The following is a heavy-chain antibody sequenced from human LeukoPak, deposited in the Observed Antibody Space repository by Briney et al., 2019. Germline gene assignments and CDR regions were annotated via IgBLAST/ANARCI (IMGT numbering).Heavy chain of an antibody. CDR1: GYTFTSYG. V-gene: IGHV1-18*01. J-gene: IGHJ5*02. CDR2: ISAYNGNT. CDR3: ARSDYYDFWSGYYKGMNWFDP. Sequence: ASVKVSCKASGYTFTSYGISWVRQAPGQGLEWMGWISAYNGNTNYAQKLQGRVTMTTDTSTSTAYMELRSLRSDDTAVYYCARSDYYDFWSGYYKGMNWFDPWGQGTLVTVSS. D-gene: IGHD3-3*01.